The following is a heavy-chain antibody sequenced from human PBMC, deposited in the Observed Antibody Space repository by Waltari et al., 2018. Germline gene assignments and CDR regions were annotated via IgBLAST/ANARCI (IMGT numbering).Heavy chain of an antibody. CDR3: ASLRYCSGGSCYGFDY. Sequence: QLQLQESGPGLVKPSETLSLTCTVSGGPISSSSYYWGWIRQPPGKGLEWIGSIYYSGSTYYNPSLKSRVTISVDTSKNQFSLKLSSVTAADTAVYYCASLRYCSGGSCYGFDYWGQGTLVTVSS. CDR2: IYYSGST. V-gene: IGHV4-39*01. J-gene: IGHJ4*02. D-gene: IGHD2-15*01. CDR1: GGPISSSSYY.